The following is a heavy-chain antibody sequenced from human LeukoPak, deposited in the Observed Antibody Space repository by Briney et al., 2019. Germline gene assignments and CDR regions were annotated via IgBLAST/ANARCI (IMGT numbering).Heavy chain of an antibody. Sequence: GGSLRLSCAASGFTFSSYSMNWVRQAPGKGLEWVSYISSSSSTIYYADSVKGRFTISRDNAKNSLYLQMNSLRAEDTAVYYCARVYNYGSGSYSYAFDIWGQGTMVTVSS. J-gene: IGHJ3*02. CDR2: ISSSSSTI. V-gene: IGHV3-48*01. CDR1: GFTFSSYS. CDR3: ARVYNYGSGSYSYAFDI. D-gene: IGHD3-10*01.